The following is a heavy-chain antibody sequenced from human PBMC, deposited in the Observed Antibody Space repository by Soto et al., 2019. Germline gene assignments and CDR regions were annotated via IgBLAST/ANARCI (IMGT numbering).Heavy chain of an antibody. CDR3: ARYFDSTPYHYYGLDV. J-gene: IGHJ6*02. CDR1: GLTVSSNY. Sequence: EVQMVESGGGLVQPGGSLRLSCAASGLTVSSNYMTWVRQAPGKGLEWVSVIYVSGDTYYADSVKGRFTISRDNSRNTLYLQMNSLRAEDTAVYYCARYFDSTPYHYYGLDVWGQGTTVTVSS. D-gene: IGHD3-9*01. V-gene: IGHV3-66*01. CDR2: IYVSGDT.